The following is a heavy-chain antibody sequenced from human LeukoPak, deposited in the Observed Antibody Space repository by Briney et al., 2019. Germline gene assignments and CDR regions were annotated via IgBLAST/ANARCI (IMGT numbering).Heavy chain of an antibody. V-gene: IGHV4-39*01. J-gene: IGHJ4*02. CDR2: IYYTGST. CDR1: GGSISTGSYY. D-gene: IGHD3-10*01. CDR3: ARRPGSGSRHFDY. Sequence: SETLSLTCTVSGGSISTGSYYWSWIRQPPGKRPEWIGTIYYTGSTYYNPSLKSRVTISVDASKNQFSLILSSVTAADTAVYYCARRPGSGSRHFDYWGQGTLVTVSS.